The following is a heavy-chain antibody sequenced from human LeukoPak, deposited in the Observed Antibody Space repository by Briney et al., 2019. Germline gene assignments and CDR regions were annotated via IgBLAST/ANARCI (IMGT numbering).Heavy chain of an antibody. J-gene: IGHJ4*02. Sequence: PSETLSLTCTVSGGSISSSSYYWGWIRQPPGKGLEWIGSIYYSGSTYYNPSLKSRLTISLDTSKNQFSLKLSSMTAADTAVYYCARGGYNCGYIYWGQGTLVTVSS. CDR1: GGSISSSSYY. V-gene: IGHV4-39*07. CDR3: ARGGYNCGYIY. D-gene: IGHD5-18*01. CDR2: IYYSGST.